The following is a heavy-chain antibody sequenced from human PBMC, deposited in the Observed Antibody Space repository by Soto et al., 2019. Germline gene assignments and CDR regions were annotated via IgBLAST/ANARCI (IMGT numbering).Heavy chain of an antibody. J-gene: IGHJ3*02. D-gene: IGHD6-19*01. CDR2: ISYDGSNK. Sequence: QVQLVESGGGVVQPGRSLRLSCAASGFTFSSYGMHWVRQAPGKGLEWVAVISYDGSNKYYADSVKGRLTISRDNSKNSLYLQMNSLRGEDTAVYYCAKDNGSGWDWLLGGDASDIWGQGTMVTVSS. CDR3: AKDNGSGWDWLLGGDASDI. CDR1: GFTFSSYG. V-gene: IGHV3-30*18.